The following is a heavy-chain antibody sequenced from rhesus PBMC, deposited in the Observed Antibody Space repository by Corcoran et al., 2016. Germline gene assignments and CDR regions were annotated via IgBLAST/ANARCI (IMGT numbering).Heavy chain of an antibody. J-gene: IGHJ4*01. CDR3: ARDGGTGSDC. Sequence: QVQLQESGPGLVKPSETLSLTCAVSGGSISDSYYWNWIRQPPGKGLEWIGNIYGSSGSNDYNPSHKSRVTISKDTSKDQFSLKLSSVTAADTAVYYWARDGGTGSDCWGQGVPVTVSS. D-gene: IGHD5-24*01. CDR1: GGSISDSYY. V-gene: IGHV4S7*01. CDR2: IYGSSGSN.